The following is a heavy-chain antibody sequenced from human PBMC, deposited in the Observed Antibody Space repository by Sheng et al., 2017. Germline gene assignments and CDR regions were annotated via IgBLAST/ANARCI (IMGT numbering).Heavy chain of an antibody. J-gene: IGHJ3*02. CDR3: AREGGSYLLDAFDI. CDR1: GFTFSSYA. V-gene: IGHV3-30*04. Sequence: QVQLVESGGGVVQPGRSLRLSCAASGFTFSSYAMHWVRQAPGKGLEWVAVISYDGSNKYYADSVKGRFTISRDNSKNTLYLQMNSLRAEDTAVYYCAREGGSYLLDAFDIWGQGTMVTVSS. CDR2: ISYDGSNK. D-gene: IGHD1-26*01.